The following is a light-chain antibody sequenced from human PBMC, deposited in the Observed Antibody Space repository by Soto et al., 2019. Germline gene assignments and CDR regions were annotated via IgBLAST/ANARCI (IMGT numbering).Light chain of an antibody. J-gene: IGLJ1*01. CDR3: CSSTSSNTYV. CDR1: SSDVGGYTY. CDR2: DVS. V-gene: IGLV2-14*01. Sequence: QSALTQHASVSGSPGQSITISCTGTSSDVGGYTYVSWYQQHPGKAPKLMIYDVSYRPSGVSNRFSGSKSGNTASLTISGLQAEDEADYYCCSSTSSNTYVFGTGTKLTVL.